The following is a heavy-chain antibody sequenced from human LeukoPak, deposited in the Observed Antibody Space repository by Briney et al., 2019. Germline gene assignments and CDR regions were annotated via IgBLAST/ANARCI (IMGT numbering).Heavy chain of an antibody. V-gene: IGHV3-30*02. CDR2: IRYDGSNK. Sequence: GGSLRLSCAASGFTFSSYAMHWVRQAPGKGLEWVAFIRYDGSNKYYADSVKGRCTISRDNSKNTLYLQMNSLRAEDTAVYYCARGYCSGGSCFHFDYWGQGTLVTVSS. D-gene: IGHD2-15*01. J-gene: IGHJ4*02. CDR3: ARGYCSGGSCFHFDY. CDR1: GFTFSSYA.